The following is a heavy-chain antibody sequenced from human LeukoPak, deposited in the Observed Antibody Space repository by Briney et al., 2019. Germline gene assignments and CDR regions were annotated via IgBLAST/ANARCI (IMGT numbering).Heavy chain of an antibody. J-gene: IGHJ5*02. Sequence: ASVKVSCKASGYSFSNYYMHWVRQAPGQGLEWMGIINPSGGSTSYAQKFQGRVTMTRDTFTSTFYMEMSSLRSEDTAVYYCALDSTSSSLADPWGQGTLVTVSS. CDR1: GYSFSNYY. V-gene: IGHV1-46*01. CDR3: ALDSTSSSLADP. D-gene: IGHD2-2*01. CDR2: INPSGGST.